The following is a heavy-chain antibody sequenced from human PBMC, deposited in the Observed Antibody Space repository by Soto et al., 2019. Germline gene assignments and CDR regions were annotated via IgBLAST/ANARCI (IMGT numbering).Heavy chain of an antibody. Sequence: PGGSLRLSCSASGFTFSSYAMHWVRQAPGKGLEYVSAISSNGGSTYYADSVKGRFTIPRDNSKNTLYLQMSSLRAEDTAVYYCVKDRGCSGGSCFKPYYYYYYGMDVWGQGTTVTVSS. CDR2: ISSNGGST. V-gene: IGHV3-64D*06. CDR3: VKDRGCSGGSCFKPYYYYYYGMDV. D-gene: IGHD2-15*01. J-gene: IGHJ6*02. CDR1: GFTFSSYA.